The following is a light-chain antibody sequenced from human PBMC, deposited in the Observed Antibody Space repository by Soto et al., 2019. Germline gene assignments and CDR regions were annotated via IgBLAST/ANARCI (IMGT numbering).Light chain of an antibody. Sequence: DIVMTQSPDSLAVSLGERATINCRSSQSILYSSNNKNYLAWYQQKKGQPPKLLIYWASTRESGVPDRFSGSGSGTDFTLTISSLQAEDVAVYYCQQYYSTPWTFGQGTTVEIK. CDR2: WAS. J-gene: IGKJ1*01. V-gene: IGKV4-1*01. CDR3: QQYYSTPWT. CDR1: QSILYSSNNKNY.